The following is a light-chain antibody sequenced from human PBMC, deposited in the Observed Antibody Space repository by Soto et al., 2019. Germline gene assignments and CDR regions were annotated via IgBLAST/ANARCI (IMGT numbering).Light chain of an antibody. CDR2: EVS. J-gene: IGLJ1*01. Sequence: QSALTQPASVSGSPGQSITISCTGSGTDVGTYNFVSWFQRHPGKAPQLIIYEVSNRPSGVSNRFSGSKSGNTASLTISGLQAEDEADYYCSSYTSSSTLYVFGTGTKLTVL. CDR1: GTDVGTYNF. CDR3: SSYTSSSTLYV. V-gene: IGLV2-14*01.